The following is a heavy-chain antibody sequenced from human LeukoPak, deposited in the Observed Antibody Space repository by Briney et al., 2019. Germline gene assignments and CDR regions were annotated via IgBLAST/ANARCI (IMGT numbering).Heavy chain of an antibody. J-gene: IGHJ4*02. D-gene: IGHD2-15*01. V-gene: IGHV4-39*07. CDR3: ARDIYCSGGSCYTFDY. CDR2: IYYSGST. CDR1: GGSISSSSYY. Sequence: SETLSLTCTVSGGSISSSSYYWGWIRQPPGKGLEWIGSIYYSGSTYYNPSLKSRVTISVDTSKNQFSLKLSSVTAADTAVYYCARDIYCSGGSCYTFDYWGQGTLVTVSS.